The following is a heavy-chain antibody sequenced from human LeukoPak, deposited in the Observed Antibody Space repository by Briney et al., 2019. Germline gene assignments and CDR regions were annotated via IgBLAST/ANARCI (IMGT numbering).Heavy chain of an antibody. D-gene: IGHD3-9*01. CDR2: TSFDGNKQ. CDR1: GFIFHNYA. J-gene: IGHJ4*02. V-gene: IGHV3-30*04. CDR3: AKIFDILPWCPES. Sequence: GGSLRLSCAASGFIFHNYAMHWVRQAPGKGLEWVAFTSFDGNKQQFADSVKGRFTISRDNSKNTLYLQMNNLRAEDTAVYYCAKIFDILPWCPESWGQGTLVTVSS.